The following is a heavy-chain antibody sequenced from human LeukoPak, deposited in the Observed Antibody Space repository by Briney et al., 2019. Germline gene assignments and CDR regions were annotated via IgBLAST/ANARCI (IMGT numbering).Heavy chain of an antibody. J-gene: IGHJ5*02. V-gene: IGHV4-59*01. Sequence: SETLSLTCIVSGGSISSYYWSWIRQPPGKGLEWIGYIYYSGSTNYNPSLKSRVTISVDTSKNQFSLKLSSVTAADTAVYYCAREEIAVAGNWFDPWGQGTLVTVSS. D-gene: IGHD6-19*01. CDR1: GGSISSYY. CDR2: IYYSGST. CDR3: AREEIAVAGNWFDP.